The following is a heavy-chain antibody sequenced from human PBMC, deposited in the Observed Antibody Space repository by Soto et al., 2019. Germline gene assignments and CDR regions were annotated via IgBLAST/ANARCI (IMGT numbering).Heavy chain of an antibody. D-gene: IGHD6-19*01. CDR3: ARSRYTSGWWTPPFDY. V-gene: IGHV4-59*01. CDR2: IYYSGST. CDR1: GGPFGSYS. J-gene: IGHJ4*02. Sequence: QVQLQESGPGLVKPSESLSLTCAVSGGPFGSYSWSWIRQPPGKGLEWIGYIYYSGSTNYNPSLKSRVTISVDTSKNQFSLKLTSVTAADTAVYYCARSRYTSGWWTPPFDYWGQGTLVTVSS.